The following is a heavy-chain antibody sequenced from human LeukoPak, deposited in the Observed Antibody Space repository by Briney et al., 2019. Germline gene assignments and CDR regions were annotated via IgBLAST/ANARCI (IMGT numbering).Heavy chain of an antibody. V-gene: IGHV3-21*01. CDR3: ARVPITNGMDV. CDR2: ISSSSSYI. CDR1: GFTFSSYS. D-gene: IGHD3-3*01. Sequence: GGSLRLSCAASGFTFSSYSMNWVRQAPGKGLEWVSSISSSSSYIYYADSVKGRFTISRDNAKNSLYLQMNSLRAEDTAVYYCARVPITNGMDVWGQGTTVTVPS. J-gene: IGHJ6*02.